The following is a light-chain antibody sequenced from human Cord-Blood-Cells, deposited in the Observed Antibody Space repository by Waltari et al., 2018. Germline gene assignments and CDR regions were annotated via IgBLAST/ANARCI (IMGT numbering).Light chain of an antibody. V-gene: IGKV1-27*01. J-gene: IGKJ1*01. CDR2: AAS. CDR3: QKYNSAPRT. CDR1: QGISNY. Sequence: DIQMTQSPSSLSASVGDRVTITCRASQGISNYLAWYQQKPGKVPKLLIYAASTLQSGVPSRFDGSGAGTDFTLNISSLQPEDVATYYCQKYNSAPRTFGQGTKVEIK.